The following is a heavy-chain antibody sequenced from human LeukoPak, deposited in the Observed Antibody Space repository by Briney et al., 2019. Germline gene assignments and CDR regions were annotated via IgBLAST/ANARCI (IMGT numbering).Heavy chain of an antibody. CDR1: GYTFTTYG. CDR3: ARASGYSSGHDYFDY. D-gene: IGHD6-19*01. V-gene: IGHV1-18*01. CDR2: ISAYNGNT. J-gene: IGHJ4*02. Sequence: GASVKVSFKASGYTFTTYGISWVRQAPGQGLEWMGWISAYNGNTNYAQKLQGRVTMTTDTSTSTAYMELRSLRSDDTAVYYCARASGYSSGHDYFDYWGQGTLVTVSS.